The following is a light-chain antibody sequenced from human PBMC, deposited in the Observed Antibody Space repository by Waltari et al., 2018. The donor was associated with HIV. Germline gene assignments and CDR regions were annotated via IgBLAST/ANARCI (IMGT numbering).Light chain of an antibody. CDR1: TSDIGGYNY. CDR3: NSYAGSSKSYV. J-gene: IGLJ1*01. Sequence: QSALTQPPSASGSPGQSVTISCTGTTSDIGGYNYVSWYQQHPGEAPRLLIYDVTKRPSGVPDRFSGSKSGNTASLTVSGLQAEDETEYYCNSYAGSSKSYVFGTGTKVTVL. CDR2: DVT. V-gene: IGLV2-8*01.